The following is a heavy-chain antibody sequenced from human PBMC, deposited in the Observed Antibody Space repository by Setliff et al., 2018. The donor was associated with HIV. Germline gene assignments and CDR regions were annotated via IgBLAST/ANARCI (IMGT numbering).Heavy chain of an antibody. V-gene: IGHV4-59*11. J-gene: IGHJ4*02. Sequence: PSETLSLTCTVSGDSISSHYWNWIRQPPGKALEWIGYNYYSGSTNYNPSFKSRVTISVDRSKSQFSLKLSSVTAADTAIYYCTRGPEGVAGGDYWGQGILVTVS. CDR2: NYYSGST. CDR3: TRGPEGVAGGDY. CDR1: GDSISSHY. D-gene: IGHD3-3*01.